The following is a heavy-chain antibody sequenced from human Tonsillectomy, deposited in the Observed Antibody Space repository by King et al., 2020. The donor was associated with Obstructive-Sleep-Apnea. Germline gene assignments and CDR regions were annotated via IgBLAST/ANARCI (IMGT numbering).Heavy chain of an antibody. Sequence: VQLVESGGGLVQPGGSLRLSCAASGFTFSSYWMSWVRQAPGKGLEWVANIKQDGSEKYYVDSVKGRFTISRDNAKNSLYLQMNSLRAEDTAVYYCARDKSDDILTGYILYYFDYWGQGTLVTVSS. V-gene: IGHV3-7*03. D-gene: IGHD3-9*01. CDR3: ARDKSDDILTGYILYYFDY. CDR2: IKQDGSEK. J-gene: IGHJ4*02. CDR1: GFTFSSYW.